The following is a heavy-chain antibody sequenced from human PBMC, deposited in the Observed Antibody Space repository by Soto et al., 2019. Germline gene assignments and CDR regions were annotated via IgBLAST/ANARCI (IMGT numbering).Heavy chain of an antibody. Sequence: KTSETLSLTCAVYGGSFSAYYWSWIRQPPGKGLEWIGEINHSGSTNYNPSLKSRVTISVDTSKNQVSLNLTSVTAADTAVYYCAGEVVAATNWFDPWGQGTLVTVSS. D-gene: IGHD2-15*01. CDR1: GGSFSAYY. CDR3: AGEVVAATNWFDP. CDR2: INHSGST. V-gene: IGHV4-34*01. J-gene: IGHJ5*02.